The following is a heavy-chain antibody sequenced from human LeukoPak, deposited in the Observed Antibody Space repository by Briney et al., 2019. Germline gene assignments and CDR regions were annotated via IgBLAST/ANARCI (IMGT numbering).Heavy chain of an antibody. CDR2: TNGDGSST. D-gene: IGHD5-24*01. CDR3: ARVGIATGHYYYYYMDV. V-gene: IGHV3-74*01. Sequence: GGSLRLSCAASGFTFSSSWMHWVRQAPGKGLVWVSRTNGDGSSTTYADSVKGRFTISRDNAKNTLYLQMNSLRAEDTAVYYCARVGIATGHYYYYYMDVWGKGTTVTVSS. J-gene: IGHJ6*03. CDR1: GFTFSSSW.